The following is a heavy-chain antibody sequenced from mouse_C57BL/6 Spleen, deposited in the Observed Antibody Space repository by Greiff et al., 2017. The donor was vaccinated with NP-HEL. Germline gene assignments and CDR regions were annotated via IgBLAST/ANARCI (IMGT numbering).Heavy chain of an antibody. V-gene: IGHV2-4*01. D-gene: IGHD4-1*02. CDR3: AKSPNWDEWYFEV. CDR1: GFSLTSYG. Sequence: HVQLQQSGPGLVQPSQSLSITCTVSGFSLTSYGVHWVRQPPGKGLEWLGVIWSGGSTDYNAAFISRLSISKDNSKSQVFFKMNSLQADDTAIYYCAKSPNWDEWYFEVWGTGTTVTVSS. CDR2: IWSGGST. J-gene: IGHJ1*03.